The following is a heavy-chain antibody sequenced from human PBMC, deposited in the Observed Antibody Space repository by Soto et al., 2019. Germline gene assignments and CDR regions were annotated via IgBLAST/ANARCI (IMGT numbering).Heavy chain of an antibody. Sequence: SETLSLTCIVPGGSISNYYWSWIRQPPGKGLEWIGYIYYSGSTNYNPSLTSRVTISVDTSKNQFSLKLSSVTAADTAVYYCARHRYSYGVYYDYWGQGTLVTVSS. V-gene: IGHV4-59*08. D-gene: IGHD5-18*01. CDR3: ARHRYSYGVYYDY. J-gene: IGHJ4*02. CDR1: GGSISNYY. CDR2: IYYSGST.